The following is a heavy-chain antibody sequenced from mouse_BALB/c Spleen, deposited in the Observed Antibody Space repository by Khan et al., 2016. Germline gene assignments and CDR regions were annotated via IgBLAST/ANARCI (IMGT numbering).Heavy chain of an antibody. CDR3: ARGDYSMDY. V-gene: IGHV1S136*01. Sequence: VQLQQSGPELVKPGASVTMSCKASGYSFTSYVMYWVKQKPGQGLEGSGYINPYNDGTKYNEKLQGKVKLTSDKSSSTDYMEFSCLTSEDSAVYYCARGDYSMDYWGQGTSVTVSS. CDR1: GYSFTSYV. CDR2: INPYNDGT. D-gene: IGHD2-13*01. J-gene: IGHJ4*01.